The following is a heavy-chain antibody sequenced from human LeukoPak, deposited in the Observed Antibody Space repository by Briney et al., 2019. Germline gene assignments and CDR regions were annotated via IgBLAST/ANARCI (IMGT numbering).Heavy chain of an antibody. CDR2: INHSGST. J-gene: IGHJ4*02. CDR3: ARVGAASDFDY. Sequence: SETLCLTCAVYGGSFSGYYWSWIRQPPGKGLEWIGEINHSGSTNYNPSLKSRVTISVDTSKNQFSLKLSSVTAADTAVYYCARVGAASDFDYWGQGTLVTVSS. CDR1: GGSFSGYY. D-gene: IGHD3-10*01. V-gene: IGHV4-34*01.